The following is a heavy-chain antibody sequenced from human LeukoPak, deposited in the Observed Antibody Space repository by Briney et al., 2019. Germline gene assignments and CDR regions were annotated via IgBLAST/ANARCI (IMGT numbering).Heavy chain of an antibody. CDR2: ISGSGGST. V-gene: IGHV3-23*01. J-gene: IGHJ4*02. CDR3: ANTNRGPRVYYFDY. Sequence: GGSLRLSCAASGFTFSSYAMSWVRQAPGKGLEWVSAISGSGGSTYYADSVKGRFTLSRDNSKNTLYLQMNSLRAEDTAVYYCANTNRGPRVYYFDYWGQGTLVTVSS. CDR1: GFTFSSYA. D-gene: IGHD2-8*01.